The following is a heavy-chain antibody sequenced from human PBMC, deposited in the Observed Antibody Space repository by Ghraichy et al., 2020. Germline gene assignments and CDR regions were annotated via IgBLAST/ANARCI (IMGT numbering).Heavy chain of an antibody. CDR3: ARLSGYNTGRKEFDY. CDR2: IYYSGST. D-gene: IGHD5-12*01. J-gene: IGHJ4*02. CDR1: GGSISSYY. Sequence: SETLSLTYTVSGGSISSYYWSWIRQPPGKGLEWIGYIYYSGSTNYNPSLESRVTISVDTSKNQVSLKLSSVTAADTAVYYCARLSGYNTGRKEFDYWGQGTLVTVSS. V-gene: IGHV4-59*08.